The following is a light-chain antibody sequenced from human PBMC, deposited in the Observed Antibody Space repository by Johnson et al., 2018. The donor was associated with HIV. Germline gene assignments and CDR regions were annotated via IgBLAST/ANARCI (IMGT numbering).Light chain of an antibody. CDR3: GTWDGGLSIYA. CDR1: SSNIGNNF. V-gene: IGLV1-51*01. J-gene: IGLJ1*01. Sequence: QSVLTQPPSVSAAPGQKVTVSCSGSSSNIGNNFVSWYQQVPGTAPKLLIYDNDKRPSGIPDRFSASKSDTSATLGITGLQTGDEANYYCGTWDGGLSIYAVGPGTEVTVL. CDR2: DND.